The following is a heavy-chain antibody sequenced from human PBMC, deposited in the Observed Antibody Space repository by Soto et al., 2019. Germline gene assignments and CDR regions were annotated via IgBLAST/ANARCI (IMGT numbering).Heavy chain of an antibody. Sequence: PGGSLRLSCAASGFTFRSYWMQWVRQAPGKGLVWVSVIYTDDSTYYADSVKGRFTISRHNSKNTLYLQMNSLRAEDTAVYYCARDPFVYDSDIGPPPSRGFDYWGQGTLVTVSS. J-gene: IGHJ4*02. V-gene: IGHV3-53*04. CDR1: GFTFRSYW. D-gene: IGHD3-22*01. CDR3: ARDPFVYDSDIGPPPSRGFDY. CDR2: IYTDDST.